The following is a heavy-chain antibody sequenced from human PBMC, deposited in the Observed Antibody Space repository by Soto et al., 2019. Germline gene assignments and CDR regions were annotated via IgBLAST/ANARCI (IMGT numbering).Heavy chain of an antibody. J-gene: IGHJ6*02. CDR1: GASVSSYF. V-gene: IGHV4-59*02. Sequence: SETLSLTCTVSGASVSSYFWSWVRQPPGKGLEWIGYIYNSGRTNYNPSLKSRVTISLDTSDNDFSLRLTSLTAADTAVYYCARLNSGWSSGPGLDVWGQGTTVTV. CDR3: ARLNSGWSSGPGLDV. D-gene: IGHD6-19*01. CDR2: IYNSGRT.